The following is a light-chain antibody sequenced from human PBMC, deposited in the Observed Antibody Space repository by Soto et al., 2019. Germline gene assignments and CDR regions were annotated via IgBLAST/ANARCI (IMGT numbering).Light chain of an antibody. CDR2: DVS. CDR3: SSYTSSSTLV. J-gene: IGLJ1*01. Sequence: QSVLTQPASVSGSPGQSITISCTGTSSDVGAYNSVAWYQHNPGKAPKLMIYDVSNRPSGVSSRFSGSKSANTASLSISGFQADDEADYYCSSYTSSSTLVFGTGTKVTVL. CDR1: SSDVGAYNS. V-gene: IGLV2-14*01.